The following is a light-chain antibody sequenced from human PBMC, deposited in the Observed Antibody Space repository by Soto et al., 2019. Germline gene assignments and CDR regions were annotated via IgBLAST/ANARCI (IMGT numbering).Light chain of an antibody. CDR1: SSDVGAYGY. V-gene: IGLV2-8*01. Sequence: QSVLTQPPSASGSTGQAVTISCTGTSSDVGAYGYVSWYQQYPGKAPKLIIYEVSTRPSGVPDRFSGSKSGNMASLTVSGIQAEDEADYYCTSYGGNNNVVFGGGTKVTVL. CDR2: EVS. J-gene: IGLJ2*01. CDR3: TSYGGNNNVV.